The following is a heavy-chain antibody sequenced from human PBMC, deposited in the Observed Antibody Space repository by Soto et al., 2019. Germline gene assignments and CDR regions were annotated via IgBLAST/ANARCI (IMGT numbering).Heavy chain of an antibody. Sequence: QLQLQESGPALVRPSETLSLNCVVSGGSTSSSIHYWGWIRQPPGKGLEWIGSMSHSGSTHYNPSLKSRVNISADKSKNQFSLTLTTVTPADTAVYFSARHMDYNILTGYFDWGQGTLVTVSS. CDR1: GGSTSSSIHY. CDR2: MSHSGST. D-gene: IGHD3-9*01. J-gene: IGHJ4*02. V-gene: IGHV4-39*01. CDR3: ARHMDYNILTGYFD.